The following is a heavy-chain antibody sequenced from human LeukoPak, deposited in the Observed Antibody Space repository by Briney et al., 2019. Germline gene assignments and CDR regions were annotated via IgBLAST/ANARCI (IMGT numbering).Heavy chain of an antibody. CDR1: GGSISSYY. D-gene: IGHD2-15*01. Sequence: PSETLSLTCTVSGGSISSYYWSWIRQPPGKGLEWIGYIYYSGSTTYNPSLKSRVTISVDTSNNQFSLKPSSVTAADTAVYYCARGGWSLDYWGQGTLVTVSS. CDR2: IYYSGST. V-gene: IGHV4-59*01. J-gene: IGHJ4*02. CDR3: ARGGWSLDY.